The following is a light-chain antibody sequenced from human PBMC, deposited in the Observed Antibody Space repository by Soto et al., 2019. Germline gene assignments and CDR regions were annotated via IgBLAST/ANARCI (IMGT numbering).Light chain of an antibody. J-gene: IGKJ4*01. CDR2: EAS. V-gene: IGKV3-11*01. Sequence: EIVLTQSPATLSLSLGDRATLSCRASQSVRDYLNWYRQKPGQAPRLLIFEASNRATGIPARFSGSGSGTDFTPTISSLEPEDFAVYYCQQRSRGLTFGGGTKVEIK. CDR3: QQRSRGLT. CDR1: QSVRDY.